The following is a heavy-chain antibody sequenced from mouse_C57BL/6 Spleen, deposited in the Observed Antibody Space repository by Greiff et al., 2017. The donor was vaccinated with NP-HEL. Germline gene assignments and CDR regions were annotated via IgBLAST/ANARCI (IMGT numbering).Heavy chain of an antibody. V-gene: IGHV1-15*01. CDR3: TRNDGSSDFDY. D-gene: IGHD1-1*01. Sequence: VQLQQSGAELVRPGASVTLSCKASGYTFTDYEMHWVKQTPVHGLEWIGAIDPETGGTAYNQKFKGKAILTADKSSSTAYMELRSLTSEDSAVYYCTRNDGSSDFDYWGQGTTLTVSS. CDR1: GYTFTDYE. CDR2: IDPETGGT. J-gene: IGHJ2*01.